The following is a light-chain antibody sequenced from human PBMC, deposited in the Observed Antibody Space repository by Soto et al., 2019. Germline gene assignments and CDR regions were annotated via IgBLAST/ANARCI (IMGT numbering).Light chain of an antibody. Sequence: EIVLTQSPGTLSLSPGEAATLSCRASQSVSTNFFAWYQQKPGQAPRLLIYGASTRATGIPDRFSGSGSGTYLTLTISPQGPEDCALYYCQQYGRTPWTFGRGTQVESK. V-gene: IGKV3-20*01. J-gene: IGKJ1*01. CDR1: QSVSTNF. CDR2: GAS. CDR3: QQYGRTPWT.